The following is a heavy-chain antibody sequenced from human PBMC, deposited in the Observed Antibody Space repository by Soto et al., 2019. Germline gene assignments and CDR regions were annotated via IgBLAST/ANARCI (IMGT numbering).Heavy chain of an antibody. D-gene: IGHD6-13*01. CDR3: TTPPPADGSSWYYYYYYYMDV. Sequence: EVQLVESGGGLVKPGGSLRLSCAASGFTFSNAWMSWVRQAPGKGLEWVGRIKSKTDGGTTDYAAPVKGRFTISRDDSKNTLYLQMTSLKTEDTAVYYCTTPPPADGSSWYYYYYYYMDVWGKGTTVTVSS. J-gene: IGHJ6*03. V-gene: IGHV3-15*01. CDR1: GFTFSNAW. CDR2: IKSKTDGGTT.